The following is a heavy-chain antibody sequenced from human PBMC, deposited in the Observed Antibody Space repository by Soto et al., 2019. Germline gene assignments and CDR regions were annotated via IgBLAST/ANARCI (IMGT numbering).Heavy chain of an antibody. CDR1: GFTFSDNY. CDR2: ISSSSSGSST. D-gene: IGHD3-22*01. Sequence: GGSLRLSCAASGFTFSDNYISWIRQAPGKGLEWVSYISSSSSGSSTYYGNSVEGRFTISRDNAKNSLYLQMNSLRAEDTAVYYCARDLLSDSASYDAFDIWGQGTMVTVSS. J-gene: IGHJ3*02. CDR3: ARDLLSDSASYDAFDI. V-gene: IGHV3-11*01.